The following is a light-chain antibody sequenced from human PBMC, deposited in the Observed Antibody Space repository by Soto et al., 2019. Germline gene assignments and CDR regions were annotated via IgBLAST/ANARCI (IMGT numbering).Light chain of an antibody. CDR1: SGSVSTSYY. Sequence: QAVVTQEPSFSVSPGRTITLTCGLSSGSVSTSYYPSWYQQTPGQAPRTLIYSTNTRSSGVPDRFSGSILGNKAALTITGAQADDESDYYCVLYMGRGTGVFGGGTKLTVL. V-gene: IGLV8-61*01. CDR3: VLYMGRGTGV. CDR2: STN. J-gene: IGLJ3*02.